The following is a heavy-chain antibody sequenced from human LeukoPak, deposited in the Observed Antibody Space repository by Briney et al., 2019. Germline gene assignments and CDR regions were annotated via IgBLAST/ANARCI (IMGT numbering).Heavy chain of an antibody. CDR3: ARVGTSWAFDY. V-gene: IGHV3-33*01. J-gene: IGHJ4*02. CDR1: GFTFNNYG. Sequence: GGSLRLSCAASGFTFNNYGMHWVRQAPGKGLEGVAVIWYDGSNKYYADSVKGRFTISRDNSKNTLYLQMNSLRAEDTAVYYCARVGTSWAFDYWGQGILVTVSS. D-gene: IGHD2-2*01. CDR2: IWYDGSNK.